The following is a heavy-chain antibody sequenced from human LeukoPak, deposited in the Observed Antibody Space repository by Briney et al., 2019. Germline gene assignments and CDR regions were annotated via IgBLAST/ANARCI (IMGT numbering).Heavy chain of an antibody. V-gene: IGHV3-23*01. D-gene: IGHD6-19*01. J-gene: IGHJ4*02. Sequence: PGGSLRLSCAASGFTFSSYAMNWVRQAPGKGLEWLSLIYAGGDVTYYADSVQGRFTISRDNSNNTLYLQMNSLRAEDTALYYCAKDRYSSAIDSWGQEVLVTVSS. CDR2: IYAGGDVT. CDR3: AKDRYSSAIDS. CDR1: GFTFSSYA.